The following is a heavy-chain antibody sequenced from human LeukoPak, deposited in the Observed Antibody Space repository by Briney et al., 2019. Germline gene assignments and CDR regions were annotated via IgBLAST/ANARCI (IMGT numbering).Heavy chain of an antibody. Sequence: SETLSLTCTVSGGSISSSSYYWGWIRQPPGKGLEWIGSIYYSGSTYYNPSLKSRVTISVDTSKNQFSLKLSSVTAADTAVYYCARRSYDFWSGYPYNWFDPWGPGTLVTVSS. CDR2: IYYSGST. CDR1: GGSISSSSYY. CDR3: ARRSYDFWSGYPYNWFDP. D-gene: IGHD3-3*01. V-gene: IGHV4-39*01. J-gene: IGHJ5*02.